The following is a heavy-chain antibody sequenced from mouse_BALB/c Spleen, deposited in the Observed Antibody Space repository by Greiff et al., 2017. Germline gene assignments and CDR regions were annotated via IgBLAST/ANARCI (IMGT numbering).Heavy chain of an antibody. CDR3: ASSHRYDVGFAY. Sequence: VKLMESGPGLVQPSQSLSITCTVSGFSLTSYGVHRVRQSPGKGLEWLGVIWSGGSTDYNAAFISRLSISKDNSKSQVFFKMNSLQANDTAIYYCASSHRYDVGFAYWGQGTLVTVSA. CDR1: GFSLTSYG. V-gene: IGHV2-2*02. J-gene: IGHJ3*01. D-gene: IGHD2-14*01. CDR2: IWSGGST.